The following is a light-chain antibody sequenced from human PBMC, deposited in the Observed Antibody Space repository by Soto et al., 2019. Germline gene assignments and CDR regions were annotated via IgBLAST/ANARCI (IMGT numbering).Light chain of an antibody. CDR1: QSISSY. Sequence: DIQMTQSPSSLSASVGDRVTITCRASQSISSYLNWYKQKPGKAPTLLIYAASSLQSGVPSMFSGSGSGTDFTLTISSMQPEDFATYYCQQSYSTLWTFGQGNKVEIK. CDR2: AAS. J-gene: IGKJ1*01. V-gene: IGKV1-39*01. CDR3: QQSYSTLWT.